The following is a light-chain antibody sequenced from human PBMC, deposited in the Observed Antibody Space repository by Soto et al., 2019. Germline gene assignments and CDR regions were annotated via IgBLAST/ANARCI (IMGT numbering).Light chain of an antibody. V-gene: IGLV2-23*02. CDR2: EVN. CDR3: YSFAGFNTQ. J-gene: IGLJ2*01. CDR1: SSGIGTFNL. Sequence: QSVLTQPASVSGSPGQSIAISCIGNSSGIGTFNLVSWYQQHPGKAPKLIIYEVNKRPSGISSRFSGSKSGNTASLTISGLQAEDEADYYCYSFAGFNTQFGGGTKVTVL.